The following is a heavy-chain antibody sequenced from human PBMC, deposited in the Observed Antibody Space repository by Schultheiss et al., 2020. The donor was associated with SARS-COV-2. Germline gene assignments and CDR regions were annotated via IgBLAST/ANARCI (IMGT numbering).Heavy chain of an antibody. D-gene: IGHD2-8*01. CDR2: INPNSGGT. V-gene: IGHV1-2*02. J-gene: IGHJ4*02. Sequence: ASVKVSCKASGYTFTDYYMHWVRQAPGQGLEWMGWINPNSGGTKYAQKFQGRVTMTRDTSISTAYMELSRLRSDESAVYYCARVRGGVTFDYWGQGTLVTVSS. CDR3: ARVRGGVTFDY. CDR1: GYTFTDYY.